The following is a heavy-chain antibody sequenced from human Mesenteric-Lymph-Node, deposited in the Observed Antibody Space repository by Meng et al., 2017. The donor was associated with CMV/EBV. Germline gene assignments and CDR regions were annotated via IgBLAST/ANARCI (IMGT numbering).Heavy chain of an antibody. J-gene: IGHJ3*02. CDR3: VRGGGAFDM. CDR2: IKLDGSDK. Sequence: ESRKISCAASGFRFSTYWMSWVRQAPGKGLEWVANIKLDGSDKHYVDSVKGRFTISRDNAKNSLYLQMNSLRAEDTALYYCVRGGGAFDMWGQGTTVTVSS. V-gene: IGHV3-7*01. D-gene: IGHD3-10*01. CDR1: GFRFSTYW.